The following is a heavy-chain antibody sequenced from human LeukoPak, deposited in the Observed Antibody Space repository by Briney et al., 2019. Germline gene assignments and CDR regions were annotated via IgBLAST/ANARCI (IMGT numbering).Heavy chain of an antibody. CDR1: GGSITGHW. D-gene: IGHD2-2*01. J-gene: IGHJ4*02. CDR2: IQYTGST. V-gene: IGHV4-59*11. Sequence: PSETLSLTCSVSGGSITGHWWSWIRQPPGKKMEWIGCIQYTGSTVYNPSLNSRLSMSIGRSKNQVSLRLTSVTAADTAVYYCARDLPGTSFFDFWGQGTLVTVSS. CDR3: ARDLPGTSFFDF.